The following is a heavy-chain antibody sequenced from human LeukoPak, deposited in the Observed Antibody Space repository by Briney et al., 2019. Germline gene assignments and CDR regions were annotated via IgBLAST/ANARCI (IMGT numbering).Heavy chain of an antibody. Sequence: ASVKVSCKASGYTFSSYGISWARQAPGQGLEWVGWISAYNGDTHYAQNFQGRVTMTTDTSTNTAYMELRSLISHDTAVYYCARDRMSSTNPFDYWGQGTLVTVPS. V-gene: IGHV1-18*01. CDR2: ISAYNGDT. J-gene: IGHJ4*02. CDR1: GYTFSSYG. D-gene: IGHD2-2*01. CDR3: ARDRMSSTNPFDY.